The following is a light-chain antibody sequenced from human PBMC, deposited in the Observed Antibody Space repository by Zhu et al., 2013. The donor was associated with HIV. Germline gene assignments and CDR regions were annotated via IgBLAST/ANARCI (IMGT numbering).Light chain of an antibody. V-gene: IGKV4-1*01. CDR3: QQRTNWPPGYT. CDR2: WAS. CDR1: QSVLSSSNKKNY. Sequence: DTVMTQSPDSLAVSLGETATINCKSSQSVLSSSNKKNYLAWYQQKPGQPPKLLIYWASLREAGVPDRFSGSGSGTDFTLTISSLEPEDFAVYYCQQRTNWPPGYTFGQGTKLEI. J-gene: IGKJ2*01.